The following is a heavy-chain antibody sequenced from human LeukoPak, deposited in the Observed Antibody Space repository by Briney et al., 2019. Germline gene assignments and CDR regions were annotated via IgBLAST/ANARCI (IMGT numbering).Heavy chain of an antibody. CDR3: ARVYSSYYFDY. J-gene: IGHJ4*02. CDR1: GGSISGYY. D-gene: IGHD6-13*01. Sequence: PSETLSLTCTVSGGSISGYYWSWIRQPPGKGLEWIGYIYYSGSTNYNPSLTSRVTISVDTSKNQFSLNLSSVTAADTAVYYCARVYSSYYFDYWGQGTLVTVSS. CDR2: IYYSGST. V-gene: IGHV4-59*01.